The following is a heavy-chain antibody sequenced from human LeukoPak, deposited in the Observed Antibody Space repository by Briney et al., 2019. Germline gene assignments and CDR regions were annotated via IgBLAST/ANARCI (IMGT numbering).Heavy chain of an antibody. J-gene: IGHJ4*02. CDR1: GFTFSNAW. D-gene: IGHD3-10*01. CDR2: IKSKTYVGTT. CDR3: TTSGY. Sequence: GGSLRLSCAASGFTFSNAWMSWVRQAPGKGVEWVGRIKSKTYVGTTHYAAPVKRRFTISRDDSKNTLYLQMNSLKTEDTAVYYFTTSGYWGQGTLVTVSS. V-gene: IGHV3-15*01.